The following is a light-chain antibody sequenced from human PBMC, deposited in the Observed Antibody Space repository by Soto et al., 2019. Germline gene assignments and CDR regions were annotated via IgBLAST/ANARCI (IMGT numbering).Light chain of an antibody. CDR3: CSYAGSSGNV. V-gene: IGLV2-23*01. Sequence: QSALTQPASVSGSPGQSITISCTGTSSDVGSYNLVSWYQQHPGKAPKLMIYEGSKRPSGVSNRFSGSKSGNTASLTISGLQADDEADYYCCSYAGSSGNVFGTGTKLTVL. CDR2: EGS. J-gene: IGLJ1*01. CDR1: SSDVGSYNL.